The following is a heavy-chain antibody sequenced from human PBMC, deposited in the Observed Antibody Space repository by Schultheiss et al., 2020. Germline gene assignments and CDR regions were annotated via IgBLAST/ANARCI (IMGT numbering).Heavy chain of an antibody. CDR2: ISGSGGST. D-gene: IGHD3-10*01. J-gene: IGHJ4*02. CDR1: GFSFTTYG. Sequence: GGSLRLSCGVSGFSFTTYGMNWVRQAPGKGLEWVSAISGSGGSTSYADSVKGRFTISRDNAKNSLYLQMNSLRAEDTAVYYCARDHMVRGFDYWGQGTLVTVSS. V-gene: IGHV3-21*01. CDR3: ARDHMVRGFDY.